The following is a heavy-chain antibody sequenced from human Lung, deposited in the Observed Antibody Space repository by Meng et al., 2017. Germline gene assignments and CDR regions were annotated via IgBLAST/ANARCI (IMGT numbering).Heavy chain of an antibody. CDR2: INHSGST. D-gene: IGHD4-11*01. V-gene: IGHV4-34*01. Sequence: QVQVKPWGAGLLKPSETLSLPCVVSGGSFSDYYWSWIRQPPGKGLEWIGEINHSGSTNYNPSLESRATISVDTSQNNLSLKLSSVTAADSAVYYCARGPTTMAHDFDYWGQGTLVTVSS. J-gene: IGHJ4*02. CDR3: ARGPTTMAHDFDY. CDR1: GGSFSDYY.